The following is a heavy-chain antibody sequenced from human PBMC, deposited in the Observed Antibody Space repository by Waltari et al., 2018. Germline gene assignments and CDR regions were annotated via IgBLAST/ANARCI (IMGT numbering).Heavy chain of an antibody. CDR3: ARRGGYSGYELDY. Sequence: EVQLVQSGAEVKKPGESLKISCKGSGYSFTSYWIGWVRQMPGKGLEWMGIIYPVAAVTGYSPSFQGKVTISADTSISTAYLQWSSLKASDTAMYYCARRGGYSGYELDYWGQGTLVTVSS. CDR1: GYSFTSYW. D-gene: IGHD5-12*01. CDR2: IYPVAAVT. V-gene: IGHV5-51*03. J-gene: IGHJ4*02.